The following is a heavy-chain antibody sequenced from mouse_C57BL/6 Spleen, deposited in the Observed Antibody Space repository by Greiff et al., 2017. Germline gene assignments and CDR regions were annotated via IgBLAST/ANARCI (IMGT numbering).Heavy chain of an antibody. Sequence: VKLMESGPGLVAPSQSLSITCTVSWFSLTSYAISWVRQPPGTGLAWLGVIWTGGGTHSNSALKSRLSISNDNSKGQIFFKMNSPQTYDTDRYYCGQKGGDYDGELLGFAYWGQGTLVTVSA. D-gene: IGHD2-4*01. CDR3: GQKGGDYDGELLGFAY. CDR2: IWTGGGT. CDR1: WFSLTSYA. J-gene: IGHJ3*01. V-gene: IGHV2-9-1*01.